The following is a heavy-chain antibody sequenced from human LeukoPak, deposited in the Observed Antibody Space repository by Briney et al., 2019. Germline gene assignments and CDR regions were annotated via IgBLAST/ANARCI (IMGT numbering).Heavy chain of an antibody. D-gene: IGHD3-3*01. CDR2: ISYDGSNK. CDR3: ARADYDFWSGYYYYNYYYGMDV. J-gene: IGHJ6*02. V-gene: IGHV3-30-3*01. CDR1: GFTFSSYA. Sequence: GGSLRLSCAASGFTFSSYAMHWVRQAPGKGLEWVAVISYDGSNKYYADSVKGRFTISRDNSKNTLFLQMNSLRAEDTAVYYCARADYDFWSGYYYYNYYYGMDVWGQGTTVTVSS.